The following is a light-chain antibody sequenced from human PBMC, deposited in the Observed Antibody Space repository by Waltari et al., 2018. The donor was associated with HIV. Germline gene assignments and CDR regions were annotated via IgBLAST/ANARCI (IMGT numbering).Light chain of an antibody. V-gene: IGLV4-69*01. Sequence: QRVLTQSPSASASLGASVTLTCTLSSDFSDYAIAWHQQHPEKVPRSLMKVYNDGSHYTGDVTPDRFSGSSSGAERYLIISSLQSEDEADYYCQTWGSGIWVFGGGTKLTVL. CDR2: VYNDGSH. J-gene: IGLJ3*02. CDR1: SDFSDYA. CDR3: QTWGSGIWV.